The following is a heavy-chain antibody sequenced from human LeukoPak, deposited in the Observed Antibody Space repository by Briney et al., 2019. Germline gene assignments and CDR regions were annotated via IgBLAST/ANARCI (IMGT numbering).Heavy chain of an antibody. CDR1: GYTFTGYY. CDR2: INPNSGGT. D-gene: IGHD6-13*01. J-gene: IGHJ5*02. Sequence: ASVKVSCKASGYTFTGYYMHWVRQAPGQGLEWMGRINPNSGGTNYAQKFQGRVTMTRDTSISTAYMELSRLRSDDTAVYYCARLSSRQQLGLNWFDPWGQGTLDTVSS. V-gene: IGHV1-2*06. CDR3: ARLSSRQQLGLNWFDP.